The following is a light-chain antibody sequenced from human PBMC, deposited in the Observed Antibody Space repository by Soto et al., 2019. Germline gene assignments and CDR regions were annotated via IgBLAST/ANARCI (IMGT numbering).Light chain of an antibody. CDR3: QQYGSSRVT. J-gene: IGKJ2*01. CDR1: QSVSSSY. V-gene: IGKV3-20*01. Sequence: EIVLTQSLSTLSLSPGERASLSCRASQSVSSSYLAWYQQKPGQAPRVLIYGASSRATGIPDRFSGSGSGTDLTLTISRLEPEDFAVYYCQQYGSSRVTFGQGTKLEIK. CDR2: GAS.